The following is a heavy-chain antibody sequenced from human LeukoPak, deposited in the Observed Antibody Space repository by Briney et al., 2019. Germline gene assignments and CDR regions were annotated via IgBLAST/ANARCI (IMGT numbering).Heavy chain of an antibody. CDR3: ASRGYSYGPYGMDV. CDR2: TSSSGSTI. V-gene: IGHV3-48*03. CDR1: GFTFSSYE. D-gene: IGHD5-18*01. Sequence: TGGSLRLSCAASGFTFSSYEMNWVRQAPGKGLEWVSYTSSSGSTIYYADSVKGRFTISRDNAKNSLYLQMNSLRAEDTAVYYCASRGYSYGPYGMDVWGQGTTVTVSS. J-gene: IGHJ6*02.